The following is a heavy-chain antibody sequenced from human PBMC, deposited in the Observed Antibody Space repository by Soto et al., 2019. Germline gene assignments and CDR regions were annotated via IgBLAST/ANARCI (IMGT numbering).Heavy chain of an antibody. V-gene: IGHV4-61*01. CDR2: IYYSGST. CDR1: GGSVSSGSYY. CDR3: ARDKGAGYGYYYGEFDY. D-gene: IGHD3-10*01. J-gene: IGHJ4*02. Sequence: PXGTLCLTCTVSGGSVSSGSYYWSWIRQPPGKGLEWIGYIYYSGSTNYNPSLKSRVTISVDTSKNQFSLKLSSVTAADTAVYYCARDKGAGYGYYYGEFDYWGQGTLVTVSS.